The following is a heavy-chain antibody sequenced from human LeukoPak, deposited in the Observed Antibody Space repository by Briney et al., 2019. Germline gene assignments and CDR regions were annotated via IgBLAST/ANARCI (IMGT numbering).Heavy chain of an antibody. Sequence: GASVKVSCKVSGYTLTELSMHWVRQAPGKGLEWMGGFDPEDGETIYAQKFQGRVTMTEDTSTDTAYMELSSLRSEDMAVYYCATEKRDSSGYYYLGVWFDPWGQGTLVTVSS. V-gene: IGHV1-24*01. D-gene: IGHD3-22*01. CDR1: GYTLTELS. CDR2: FDPEDGET. CDR3: ATEKRDSSGYYYLGVWFDP. J-gene: IGHJ5*02.